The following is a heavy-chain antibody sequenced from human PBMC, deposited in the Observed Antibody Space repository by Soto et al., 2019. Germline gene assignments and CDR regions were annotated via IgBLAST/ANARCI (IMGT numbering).Heavy chain of an antibody. V-gene: IGHV3-9*01. CDR3: AKDIFAGDHLLYGMDV. J-gene: IGHJ6*02. CDR2: ISWNSGSI. D-gene: IGHD4-17*01. Sequence: ESGGGLVQPGRSLRLSCAASGFTFDDYAMHWVRQAPGKGLEWVSGISWNSGSIGYADSVKGRFTISRDNAKNSLYLQMNSLRAEDTALYYCAKDIFAGDHLLYGMDVWDQGTTVTVSS. CDR1: GFTFDDYA.